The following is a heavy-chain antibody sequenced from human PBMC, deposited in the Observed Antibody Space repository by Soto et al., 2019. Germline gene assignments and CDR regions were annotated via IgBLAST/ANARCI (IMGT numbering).Heavy chain of an antibody. D-gene: IGHD3-9*01. CDR3: AKSEIPLRYFDWLLYLDY. V-gene: IGHV3-23*01. CDR2: ISGSGGST. J-gene: IGHJ4*02. Sequence: GGSLRLSCAASGFTFSSYAMSWVRQAPGKGLEWVSAISGSGGSTYYADSVKGRFTISRDNSKNTLYLQMNSLRAEDTAVYYCAKSEIPLRYFDWLLYLDYWGQGTLVTVSS. CDR1: GFTFSSYA.